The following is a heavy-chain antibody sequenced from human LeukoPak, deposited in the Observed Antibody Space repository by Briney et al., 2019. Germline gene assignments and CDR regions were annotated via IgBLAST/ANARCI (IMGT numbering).Heavy chain of an antibody. J-gene: IGHJ4*02. V-gene: IGHV3-53*01. D-gene: IGHD4-17*01. CDR2: IYSGGST. CDR3: ARDRLYMGYGDYEDY. Sequence: PGGSLRLSCAASGFTVSSNYMSWVRQAPGKGLEWVSVIYSGGSTYYADSVKGRFTISRDNSKNTLYLQINSLRAEDTAVYSCARDRLYMGYGDYEDYGGQGTLVTVSS. CDR1: GFTVSSNY.